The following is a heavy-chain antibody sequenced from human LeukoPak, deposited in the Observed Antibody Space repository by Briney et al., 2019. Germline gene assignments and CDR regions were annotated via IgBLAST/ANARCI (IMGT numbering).Heavy chain of an antibody. V-gene: IGHV3-30*02. CDR2: IQYDGSNK. J-gene: IGHJ4*02. CDR3: ARGDAGPGLRTWIQLWFFDY. D-gene: IGHD5-18*01. CDR1: GFSFSSHG. Sequence: PGGSLRLSCAASGFSFSSHGMQWVRQAPGKGLERVAFIQYDGSNKYYAESVKGRFTISRDNSKNTLYLQMSSLRAEDTAVYYCARGDAGPGLRTWIQLWFFDYWGQGTLVTVSS.